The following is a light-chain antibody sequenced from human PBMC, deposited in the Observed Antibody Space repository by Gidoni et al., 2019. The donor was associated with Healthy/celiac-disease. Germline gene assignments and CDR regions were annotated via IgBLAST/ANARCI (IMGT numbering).Light chain of an antibody. V-gene: IGKV3-15*01. CDR2: GAS. J-gene: IGKJ4*01. Sequence: EIVMTQSPATLSVSPGERATLSCRASQSVSSNLAWYQQKPGQAPRLLIYGASTRATGIPARFSGSGSGTEFTLTISSRQSEDVAVYYWQQYNNWPLALTFGGGTKVEIK. CDR1: QSVSSN. CDR3: QQYNNWPLALT.